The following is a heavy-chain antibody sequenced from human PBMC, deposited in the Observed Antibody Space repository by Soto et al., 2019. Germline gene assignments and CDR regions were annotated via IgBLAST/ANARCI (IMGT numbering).Heavy chain of an antibody. CDR2: ISSSSSYI. Sequence: GGSLRLSCAASGFTFSSYSMNWVRQAPGKGLEWVSSISSSSSYIYYADSVKGRFTISRDNAKNSLYLQMNSLRAEDTAVYYCARDPGVSVSIVATIQRSWYFDLWGRGTLVTVSS. V-gene: IGHV3-21*01. CDR3: ARDPGVSVSIVATIQRSWYFDL. CDR1: GFTFSSYS. D-gene: IGHD5-12*01. J-gene: IGHJ2*01.